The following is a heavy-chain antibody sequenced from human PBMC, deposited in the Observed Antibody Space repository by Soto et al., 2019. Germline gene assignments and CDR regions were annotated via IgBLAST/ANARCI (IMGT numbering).Heavy chain of an antibody. D-gene: IGHD2-15*01. Sequence: ASVNVSCQASGYTFTRYYMHWVRQAPGQGLEWMGIINPSGGSTSYAQKFQGRVTMTRDTSTTTASLALRSLRSEDTAVDYCARGLGWSGGSCYSGWDYWGQGTLVIVSS. J-gene: IGHJ4*02. CDR1: GYTFTRYY. CDR2: INPSGGST. CDR3: ARGLGWSGGSCYSGWDY. V-gene: IGHV1-46*01.